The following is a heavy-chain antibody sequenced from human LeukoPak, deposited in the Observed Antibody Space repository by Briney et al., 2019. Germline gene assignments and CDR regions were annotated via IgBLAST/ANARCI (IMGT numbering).Heavy chain of an antibody. D-gene: IGHD4-17*01. Sequence: PSETLSLTCTVSGYSISSGYYWGWIRQPPGKGLEWIGNIYHSGSTYYNPSLKSRVTISVDTSKNQFSLKLSSVTAADTAVYYCATYYGDYYYYYYYMDVWGKGTTVTISS. CDR1: GYSISSGYY. CDR3: ATYYGDYYYYYYYMDV. CDR2: IYHSGST. J-gene: IGHJ6*03. V-gene: IGHV4-38-2*02.